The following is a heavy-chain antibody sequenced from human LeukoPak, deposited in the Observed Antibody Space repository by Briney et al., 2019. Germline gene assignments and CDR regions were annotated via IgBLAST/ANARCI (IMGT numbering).Heavy chain of an antibody. D-gene: IGHD2-21*01. J-gene: IGHJ4*02. CDR3: ARHGEGIDY. CDR1: GYSFANYW. Sequence: GESLKISCKGSGYSFANYWIGWVRQMPGKGLEWMGIIYPGDSDTRYSPSFQGQVTMSVDKSINVAYLQWSSPKASDTAMYYCARHGEGIDYWGQGTLVTVSS. V-gene: IGHV5-51*01. CDR2: IYPGDSDT.